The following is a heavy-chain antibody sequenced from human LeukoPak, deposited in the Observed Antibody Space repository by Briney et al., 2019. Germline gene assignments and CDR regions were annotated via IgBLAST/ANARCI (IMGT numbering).Heavy chain of an antibody. V-gene: IGHV4-34*01. CDR2: INDRGST. J-gene: IGHJ3*02. D-gene: IGHD2-2*01. Sequence: SETLSLTCGVYGGSFSGYHWSWIRQPPGKGLEWIAEINDRGSTNYNPSLKSRVTISIDTSKNQFSLKLSSVTAADTAVYYCARTYCSSTTCFVGAFDIWGRGTMVTVSS. CDR1: GGSFSGYH. CDR3: ARTYCSSTTCFVGAFDI.